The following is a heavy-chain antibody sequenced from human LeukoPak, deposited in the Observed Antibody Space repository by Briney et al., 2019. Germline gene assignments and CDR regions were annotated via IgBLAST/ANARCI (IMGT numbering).Heavy chain of an antibody. D-gene: IGHD3-22*01. CDR1: GGTFSSYW. V-gene: IGHV3-7*01. CDR3: ARGRFNYDSSGYSSFDH. CDR2: IKDDGSEK. Sequence: GGSLRLTCAASGGTFSSYWMSWVRQAPGKGLEWVANIKDDGSEKYYVNSVKGRFTISRDNATISLYLQMNSLRAEDTAVYYCARGRFNYDSSGYSSFDHWGQGTLVTVSS. J-gene: IGHJ4*02.